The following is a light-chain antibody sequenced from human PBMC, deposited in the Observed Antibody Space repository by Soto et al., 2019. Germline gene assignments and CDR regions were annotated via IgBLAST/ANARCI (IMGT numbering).Light chain of an antibody. Sequence: DIVMTQSPDSLAVSLGERATVNCKSSQSVLFSTNNKNFLAWYQQKPGQPPKLLLYWASTRESGVPDRFSGSGSGTDFTLTINSLQADDVALYYCQQYYSPPYTFGQGTKVEIK. CDR3: QQYYSPPYT. V-gene: IGKV4-1*01. CDR1: QSVLFSTNNKNF. CDR2: WAS. J-gene: IGKJ2*01.